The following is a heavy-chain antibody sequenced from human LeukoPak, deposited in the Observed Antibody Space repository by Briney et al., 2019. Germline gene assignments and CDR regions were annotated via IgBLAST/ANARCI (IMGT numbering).Heavy chain of an antibody. CDR3: VGFRATAGLY. D-gene: IGHD6-13*01. J-gene: IGHJ4*02. CDR2: ITSNGGSA. Sequence: PGGSLRLSCSASGFTFSSYAMYWVRQAPGKGLEYVSAITSNGGSAYYADSVKGRFTISRDNSRNTLYLQMSSLRADDTAVYYCVGFRATAGLYWGQGTLVTVPS. V-gene: IGHV3-64D*06. CDR1: GFTFSSYA.